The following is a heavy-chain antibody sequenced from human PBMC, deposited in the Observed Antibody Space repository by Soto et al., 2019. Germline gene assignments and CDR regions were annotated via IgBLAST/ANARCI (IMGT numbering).Heavy chain of an antibody. CDR2: IYYSGST. D-gene: IGHD3-10*01. V-gene: IGHV4-31*03. CDR3: ARDRRFGELLGFDY. Sequence: SETLSLTCTVSGGSISSGGYYWSWIRQHPGKGPEWIGYIYYSGSTYYNPSLKSRVTISVDTSKNQFSLKLSSVTAADTAVYYCARDRRFGELLGFDYWGQGTLVTVSS. J-gene: IGHJ4*02. CDR1: GGSISSGGYY.